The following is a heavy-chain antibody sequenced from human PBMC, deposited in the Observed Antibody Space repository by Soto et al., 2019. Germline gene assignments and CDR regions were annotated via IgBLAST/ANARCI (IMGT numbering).Heavy chain of an antibody. CDR3: ARAAQWELLGQVDYFDY. V-gene: IGHV1-2*04. CDR2: INPNSGGT. Sequence: ASVKVSFKASGYTFTGYYMHWVRQAPGQGLEWMGWINPNSGGTNYAQKFQGWVTMTRDTSISTAYMELSRLRSDDTAVYYCARAAQWELLGQVDYFDYWGQGTLVTVS. J-gene: IGHJ4*02. CDR1: GYTFTGYY. D-gene: IGHD1-26*01.